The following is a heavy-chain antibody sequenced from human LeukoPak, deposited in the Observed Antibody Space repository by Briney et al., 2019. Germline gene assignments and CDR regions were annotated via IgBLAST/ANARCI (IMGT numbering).Heavy chain of an antibody. CDR1: GGSFSGYY. D-gene: IGHD5-24*01. V-gene: IGHV4-34*01. CDR3: ARDGRDGYNPLDY. J-gene: IGHJ4*02. CDR2: INHSGST. Sequence: PSETLSLTCAVYGGSFSGYYWSWIRQPPGKGLEWIGEINHSGSTNYNPSLKSRVTISVDTSKNQFSLKLSSVTAADTAVYYCARDGRDGYNPLDYWDQGTLVTVSS.